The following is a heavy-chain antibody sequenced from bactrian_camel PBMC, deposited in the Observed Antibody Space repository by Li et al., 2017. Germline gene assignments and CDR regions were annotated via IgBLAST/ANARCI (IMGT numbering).Heavy chain of an antibody. CDR3: VRSSGYWSFDY. D-gene: IGHD2*01. Sequence: HVQLVESGGDLVQPGGSLILSCAASGYITSRYCIGWFRQAPGQKREAVAAISTGGSSTKYVDSVKGRFTISRESGKNTVHLQMNSLKPEDTAAYYCVRSSGYWSFDYWGQGTQVTVS. CDR1: GYITSRYC. V-gene: IGHV3S53*01. CDR2: ISTGGSST. J-gene: IGHJ6*01.